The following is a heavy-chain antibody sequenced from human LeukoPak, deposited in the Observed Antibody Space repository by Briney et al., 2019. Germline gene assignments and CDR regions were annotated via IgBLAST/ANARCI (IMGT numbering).Heavy chain of an antibody. V-gene: IGHV3-15*01. D-gene: IGHD3-22*01. Sequence: PGGSLRLSCAASGFTFSDDWMTWVRQAPGKGLEWVGHIKSKTGEEKTKYAAPRKGKLTISRADSKITVFLQMNSLKIDDTAVYQCVTEFFQNGYHYWGQGTLVTVSS. CDR3: VTEFFQNGYHY. CDR2: IKSKTGEEKT. CDR1: GFTFSDDW. J-gene: IGHJ4*02.